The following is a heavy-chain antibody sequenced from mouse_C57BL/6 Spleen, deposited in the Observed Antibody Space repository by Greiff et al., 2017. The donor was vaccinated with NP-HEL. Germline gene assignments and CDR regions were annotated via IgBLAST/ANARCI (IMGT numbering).Heavy chain of an antibody. Sequence: QVQLQQPGAELVRPGTSVKLSCKASGYTFTSYWMHWVKQRPGQGLEWIGVIDPSDSYTNYNQKFKGKATLTVDTSYSTAYMQLSSLTSEDSAVYYCARRVYPYWYFDVWGTGTTVTVSS. CDR2: IDPSDSYT. CDR1: GYTFTSYW. V-gene: IGHV1-59*01. D-gene: IGHD5-1-1*01. J-gene: IGHJ1*03. CDR3: ARRVYPYWYFDV.